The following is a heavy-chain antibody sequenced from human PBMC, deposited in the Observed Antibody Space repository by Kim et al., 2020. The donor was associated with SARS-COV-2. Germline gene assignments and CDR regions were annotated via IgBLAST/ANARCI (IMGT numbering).Heavy chain of an antibody. CDR3: ARDGSGWGIYPFSYYGMDV. Sequence: SVKVSCKASGDTFSSYAISWVRQAPGQGLEWMGGIIPSFGTANYAQKFQGRVTITADESTSTAYMELSSLRSEDTAVYYCARDGSGWGIYPFSYYGMDVWGQGTTVTVSS. V-gene: IGHV1-69*13. J-gene: IGHJ6*02. CDR1: GDTFSSYA. D-gene: IGHD6-19*01. CDR2: IIPSFGTA.